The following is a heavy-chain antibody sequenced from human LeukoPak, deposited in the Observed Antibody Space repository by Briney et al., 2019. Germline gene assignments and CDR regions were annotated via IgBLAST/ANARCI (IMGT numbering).Heavy chain of an antibody. D-gene: IGHD6-13*01. Sequence: PGGSLRLSCAASGFTFSSYAMHWVRQAPGKGLEWVAVISYDGSNKYYADSVKGRFTISRDNSKNTLYLQMNSLRAEDTAVYYCVREGAAAAGGGDAFDIWGQGTMVTVSS. J-gene: IGHJ3*02. CDR2: ISYDGSNK. CDR1: GFTFSSYA. CDR3: VREGAAAAGGGDAFDI. V-gene: IGHV3-30-3*01.